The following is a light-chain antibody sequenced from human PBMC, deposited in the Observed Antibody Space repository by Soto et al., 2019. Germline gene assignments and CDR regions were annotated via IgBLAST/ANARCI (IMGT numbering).Light chain of an antibody. CDR3: QQYNNWPRWT. CDR2: GAS. CDR1: QSVSSN. Sequence: EIVMTQSPATLSVSPGARATLSCRASQSVSSNLAWYQQKPGQGPRLLIYGASTRATGIPARFSGSGSGTEFTLTIGSLQSEDFAVYYCQQYNNWPRWTFGQGTKVEIK. J-gene: IGKJ1*01. V-gene: IGKV3-15*01.